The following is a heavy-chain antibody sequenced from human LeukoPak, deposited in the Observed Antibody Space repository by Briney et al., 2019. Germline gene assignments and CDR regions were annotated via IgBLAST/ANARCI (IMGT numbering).Heavy chain of an antibody. Sequence: SETLSLTCTVSGYSISSGYYWGWIRQPPGKGLEWIGSIYHSGSTYYNPSLKSRVTISVDTSKNQFSLKLSSVTAADTAVYYCARGRGSLKYWGQGTLVTVSS. CDR2: IYHSGST. CDR3: ARGRGSLKY. D-gene: IGHD5-12*01. V-gene: IGHV4-38-2*02. J-gene: IGHJ4*02. CDR1: GYSISSGYY.